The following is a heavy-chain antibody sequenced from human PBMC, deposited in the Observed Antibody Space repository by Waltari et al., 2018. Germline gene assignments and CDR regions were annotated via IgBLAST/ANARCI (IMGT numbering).Heavy chain of an antibody. CDR2: ISGSGGST. V-gene: IGHV3-23*04. CDR3: AKDIEWLRFNAFDI. Sequence: EVQLVESGGGLAQPGRSLRLSCTGSGFTFGDSSVSWVRQAPGKGLEWVSAISGSGGSTYYADSVKGRFTISRDNSKNTLYLQMNSLRAEDTAVYYCAKDIEWLRFNAFDIWGQGTMVTVSS. CDR1: GFTFGDSS. D-gene: IGHD5-12*01. J-gene: IGHJ3*02.